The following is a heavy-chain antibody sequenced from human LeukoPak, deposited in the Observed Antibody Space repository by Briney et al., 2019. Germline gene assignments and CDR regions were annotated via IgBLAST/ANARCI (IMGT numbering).Heavy chain of an antibody. D-gene: IGHD3-3*01. J-gene: IGHJ4*02. V-gene: IGHV3-21*01. CDR2: ISSSSRYI. CDR3: ARGGDGDYDY. Sequence: PGGSLTLSCPASGFTFSSYSMNWVRQPPGKGLEWVSSISSSSRYIYYADSVKGRFTISRDNAKNSLYLQMNSLRGEDTAVYYCARGGDGDYDYWGQGTLVTVSS. CDR1: GFTFSSYS.